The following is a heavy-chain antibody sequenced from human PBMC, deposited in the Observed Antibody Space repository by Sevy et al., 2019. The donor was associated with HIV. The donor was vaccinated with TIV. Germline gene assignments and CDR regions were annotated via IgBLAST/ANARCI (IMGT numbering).Heavy chain of an antibody. CDR1: GFTFSNYA. V-gene: IGHV3-23*01. CDR3: AREGCSKPHDY. CDR2: FSFGCGKI. Sequence: AAGSLRLSCAASGFTFSNYAMSWVRQAPGKGLEWVSTFSFGCGKINYADSVKGRFTISRDNSKNTLYLQMNSLRAEDTALYYCAREGCSKPHDYWGQGTLVTVSS. D-gene: IGHD2-2*01. J-gene: IGHJ4*02.